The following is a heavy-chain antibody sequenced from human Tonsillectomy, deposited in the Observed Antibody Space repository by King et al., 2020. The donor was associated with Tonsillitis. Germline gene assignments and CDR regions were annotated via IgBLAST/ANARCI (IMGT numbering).Heavy chain of an antibody. J-gene: IGHJ6*02. V-gene: IGHV3-53*01. CDR3: ARDRGLSLYYYYGMDV. CDR1: GCTVSSKH. D-gene: IGHD3-10*01. Sequence: QLVESGGGLIQPGGSLRLSCAASGCTVSSKHMSCVRQAPGKGLEWVSVIYSGGSTYYADAVKGRFTISRGNSKNTLYLQMNSLRAEDTAVYYCARDRGLSLYYYYGMDVWGQGTTVTVSS. CDR2: IYSGGST.